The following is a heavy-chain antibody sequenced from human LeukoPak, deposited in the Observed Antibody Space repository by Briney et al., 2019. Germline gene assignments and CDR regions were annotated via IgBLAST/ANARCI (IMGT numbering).Heavy chain of an antibody. Sequence: GGSLRLSCAASGFTFSSYAMSWVRQAPGKGLEWVSAISGSGSNTYYADSVKGRFTISRDNSKNTLYLQMNSLRAEDTAVYYCAKLGSGWYLYYFDYWGQGTLVTVSS. CDR3: AKLGSGWYLYYFDY. CDR2: ISGSGSNT. V-gene: IGHV3-23*01. CDR1: GFTFSSYA. D-gene: IGHD6-19*01. J-gene: IGHJ4*02.